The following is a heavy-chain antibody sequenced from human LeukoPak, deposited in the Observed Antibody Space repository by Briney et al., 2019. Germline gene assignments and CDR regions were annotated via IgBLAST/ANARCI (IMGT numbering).Heavy chain of an antibody. Sequence: GGSLRLSCETSGFSFSRYWMRWVRQAPGKGPVWVSRINSDGGSTSYADSVKGRFTISRDNAKSTLYLQMNRLRAEDTAVYYCAGVGFYYFDYWGQGTLVTVSS. D-gene: IGHD3-3*02. J-gene: IGHJ4*02. CDR2: INSDGGST. CDR1: GFSFSRYW. CDR3: AGVGFYYFDY. V-gene: IGHV3-74*01.